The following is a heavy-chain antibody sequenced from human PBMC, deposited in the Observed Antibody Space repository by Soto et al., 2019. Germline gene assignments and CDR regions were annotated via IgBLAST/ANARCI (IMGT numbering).Heavy chain of an antibody. CDR3: VRGLNSAGDY. CDR1: GYIFNIYF. D-gene: IGHD1-7*01. Sequence: ASVKVSCKASGYIFNIYFIHWVRQAPGQRLEWTGWINAGNGNTMYSPNFQGRVTITRDTSATTAYMELRSLRSEDTAVYFCVRGLNSAGDYWGQGTLVTVSS. J-gene: IGHJ4*02. CDR2: INAGNGNT. V-gene: IGHV1-3*01.